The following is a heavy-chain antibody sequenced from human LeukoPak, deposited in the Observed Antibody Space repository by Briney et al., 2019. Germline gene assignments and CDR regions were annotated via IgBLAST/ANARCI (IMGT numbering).Heavy chain of an antibody. CDR2: MYHNGST. D-gene: IGHD3-10*01. CDR3: ARNRGITRLFDY. Sequence: PSETLSLTCGVSGGSFSGYYWNWIRQAPGRGLEWIGEMYHNGSTNYSPSLKSRVTISVDTSKNQFSLELSSVTAADTAVYYCARNRGITRLFDYWGQGTLVTVSS. J-gene: IGHJ4*02. CDR1: GGSFSGYY. V-gene: IGHV4-34*01.